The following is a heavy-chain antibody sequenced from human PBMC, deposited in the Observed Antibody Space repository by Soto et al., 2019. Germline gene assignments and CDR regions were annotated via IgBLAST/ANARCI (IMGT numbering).Heavy chain of an antibody. J-gene: IGHJ4*02. CDR1: GFPFSSYS. V-gene: IGHV3-48*02. CDR3: ARGRRWLQPPFDY. D-gene: IGHD5-12*01. Sequence: GSLRLSCAASGFPFSSYSMNWVRQAPGKGLEWVSYISSSSSTIYYADSVRGRFTISRDNAKNSLYLQMNSLRDDDTAVYYCARGRRWLQPPFDYWGQGTLVTVSS. CDR2: ISSSSSTI.